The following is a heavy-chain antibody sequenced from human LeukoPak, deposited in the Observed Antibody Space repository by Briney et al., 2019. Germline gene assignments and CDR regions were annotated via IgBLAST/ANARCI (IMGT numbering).Heavy chain of an antibody. J-gene: IGHJ4*02. CDR3: ASRGSVDPKDY. D-gene: IGHD3-10*01. CDR2: INHSGST. V-gene: IGHV4-34*01. CDR1: GGSFSGYY. Sequence: PSETLSLTCAVYGGSFSGYYWSWIRQPPGKGLEWIGEINHSGSTNYNPSLKSRVTISVDTSKNQFSLKLSSVTAADTAVYYCASRGSVDPKDYWGQGTLVTVSS.